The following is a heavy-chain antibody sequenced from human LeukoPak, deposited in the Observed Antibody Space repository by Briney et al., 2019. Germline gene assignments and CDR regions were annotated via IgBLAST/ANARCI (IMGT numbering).Heavy chain of an antibody. J-gene: IGHJ4*02. V-gene: IGHV4-61*02. CDR1: GGSISSGSYY. Sequence: SETLSLTCTVSGGSISSGSYYWSWIRQPAGKGLEWIGRIYTSGSTNYNPSLKSRVTISVDTSKNQFSLKLSSVTAADTAVYYCARGLRANGYWGQGTLVTVSS. CDR3: ARGLRANGY. CDR2: IYTSGST. D-gene: IGHD1-1*01.